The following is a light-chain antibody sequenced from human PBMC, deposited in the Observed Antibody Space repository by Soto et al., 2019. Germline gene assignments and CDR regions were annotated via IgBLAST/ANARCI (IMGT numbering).Light chain of an antibody. V-gene: IGKV1-33*01. CDR1: QDIRTY. Sequence: DLQMTQSPSSLSASVGDRVTVTCQASQDIRTYLNWYQQTPGKAPKLLIFDASNLGVGVPSRFSGSGSGTDFTLTITSLQPADTATYYCQQYDNVPLTFGGGTKVEI. CDR3: QQYDNVPLT. CDR2: DAS. J-gene: IGKJ4*01.